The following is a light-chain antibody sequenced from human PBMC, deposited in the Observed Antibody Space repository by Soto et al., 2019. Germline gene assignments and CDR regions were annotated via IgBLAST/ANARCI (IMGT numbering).Light chain of an antibody. V-gene: IGKV3-11*01. J-gene: IGKJ1*01. CDR2: DAS. CDR3: QQRSNWPPWT. CDR1: QSLSNY. Sequence: EIVLTQSPATLSLSPGERATLSCRASQSLSNYLAWYQQKPGQAPRLLIYDASNRATGIPARFSGSGSGTDFTLTISSLEPEDFAVYYCQQRSNWPPWTFGQGTKVEMK.